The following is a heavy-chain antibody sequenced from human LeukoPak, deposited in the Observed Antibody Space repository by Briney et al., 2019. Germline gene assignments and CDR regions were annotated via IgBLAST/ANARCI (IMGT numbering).Heavy chain of an antibody. CDR3: AKRGLGGREAFDI. D-gene: IGHD2-15*01. CDR2: NSGSGGST. Sequence: GGSLRLSSAASGFTFNTYAMSWVPQAPGRGLEWVSSNSGSGGSTYYAESGEVRFTISRDNSENTLYLQMHSLRAEDTAVYYCAKRGLGGREAFDIWGQGTLVTVSS. J-gene: IGHJ3*02. CDR1: GFTFNTYA. V-gene: IGHV3-23*01.